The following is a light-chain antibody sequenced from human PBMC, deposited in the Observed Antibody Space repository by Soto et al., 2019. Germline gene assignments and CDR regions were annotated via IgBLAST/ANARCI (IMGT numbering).Light chain of an antibody. Sequence: QSALTQPASVSGSPGQSITISCTGTSSDVGGYNYVSWYQQHPGKAPKLMIYDVSNRPSGVSNRFSGSKSGNTASLTISGLPAGDEAAYCCSSYTRSSFYVFGPGTKVTVL. J-gene: IGLJ1*01. CDR2: DVS. V-gene: IGLV2-14*01. CDR3: SSYTRSSFYV. CDR1: SSDVGGYNY.